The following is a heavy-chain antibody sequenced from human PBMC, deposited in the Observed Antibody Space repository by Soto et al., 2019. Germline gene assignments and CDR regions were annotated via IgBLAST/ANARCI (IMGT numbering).Heavy chain of an antibody. CDR3: ARDWSRYYDSSGLMWFY. J-gene: IGHJ4*02. D-gene: IGHD3-22*01. V-gene: IGHV1-18*01. CDR2: ISAHNGDT. Sequence: ASVKVSCKASGYTFTSYGISWVRQAPGQGLEWVGWISAHNGDTRYAQNLQGRITMTTDTLTNTAYMELTSLTSDDTAVYYCARDWSRYYDSSGLMWFYWGPGTIVTVST. CDR1: GYTFTSYG.